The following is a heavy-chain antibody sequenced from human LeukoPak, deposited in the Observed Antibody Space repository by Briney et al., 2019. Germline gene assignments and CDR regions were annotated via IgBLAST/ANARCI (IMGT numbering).Heavy chain of an antibody. V-gene: IGHV3-23*01. Sequence: GGSLRLSCAASGFTFSSYWMHWVRQAPGKGLEWVSAISGSGGSTYYADSVKGRFTISRDNSKNTLYLQMNSLRAEDTAVYYCAKTSKIAVAANRYYFDYWGQGTLVTVSS. D-gene: IGHD6-19*01. CDR2: ISGSGGST. CDR1: GFTFSSYW. CDR3: AKTSKIAVAANRYYFDY. J-gene: IGHJ4*02.